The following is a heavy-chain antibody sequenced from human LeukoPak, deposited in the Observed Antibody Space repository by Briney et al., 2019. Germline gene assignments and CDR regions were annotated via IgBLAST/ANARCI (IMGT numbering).Heavy chain of an antibody. Sequence: GGSLRLSCAASGFTFSSYWMSWVRQAPGKGLEWVANIKQHGSDKYYVDSVKGRFTISRDNAKNSLYLQMNSLRAEDTAVYYCAKDVLRYFDWSRGAFDIWGQGTMVTVSS. J-gene: IGHJ3*02. V-gene: IGHV3-7*01. CDR2: IKQHGSDK. CDR1: GFTFSSYW. D-gene: IGHD3-9*01. CDR3: AKDVLRYFDWSRGAFDI.